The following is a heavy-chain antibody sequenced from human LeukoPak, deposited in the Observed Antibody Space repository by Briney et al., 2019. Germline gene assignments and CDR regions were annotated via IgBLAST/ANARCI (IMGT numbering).Heavy chain of an antibody. CDR3: ARDRGEAYYYGPGIHYYYYGMDV. CDR1: GFTFSDYY. D-gene: IGHD3-10*01. J-gene: IGHJ6*02. V-gene: IGHV3-11*01. CDR2: ISSSGSTI. Sequence: GGSLRLSCAASGFTFSDYYMSWIRQAPGKGLEWVSYISSSGSTIYYADSVKGRFTISRDNAKNSLYLQMNSLRAEDTAVYYCARDRGEAYYYGPGIHYYYYGMDVWGQGTTVTVSS.